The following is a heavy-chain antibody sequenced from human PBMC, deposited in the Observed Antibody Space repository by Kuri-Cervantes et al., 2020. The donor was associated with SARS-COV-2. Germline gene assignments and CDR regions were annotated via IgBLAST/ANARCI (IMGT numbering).Heavy chain of an antibody. CDR2: IIPSLDTI. Sequence: SVKVSCKASGGTFSSYAVSWVRQAPGQGLDWMGGIIPSLDTINYAQKFQGRVTISADDSTSTVYMELSSLRSEDTAVYYCAREDYGFWSGYSTEEKYNPFDPWGQGTLVTVSS. V-gene: IGHV1-69*13. D-gene: IGHD3-3*01. J-gene: IGHJ5*02. CDR1: GGTFSSYA. CDR3: AREDYGFWSGYSTEEKYNPFDP.